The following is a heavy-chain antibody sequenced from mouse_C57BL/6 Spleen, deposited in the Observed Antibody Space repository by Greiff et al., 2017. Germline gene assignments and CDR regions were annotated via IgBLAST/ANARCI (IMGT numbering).Heavy chain of an antibody. CDR1: GFTFSSYA. CDR2: ISSGGDYI. V-gene: IGHV5-9-1*02. J-gene: IGHJ1*03. D-gene: IGHD6-1*01. Sequence: VQLKESGEGLVKPGGSLKLSCAASGFTFSSYAMSWVRQTPEKRLEWVAYISSGGDYIYYADTVKGRFTISRDNARNTLYLQMSSLKSEDTAMYYCTRVLSSSWYFDVWGTGTTVTVSS. CDR3: TRVLSSSWYFDV.